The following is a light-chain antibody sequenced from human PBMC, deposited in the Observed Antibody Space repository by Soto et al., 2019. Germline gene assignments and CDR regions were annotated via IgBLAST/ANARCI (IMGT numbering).Light chain of an antibody. J-gene: IGLJ1*01. CDR3: ISYTGSDTSYV. Sequence: QSALTQPASVSGSPGQSITISCTGTSSDVGSYNYVAWYQQFPGKTPKLMIYEVRNRPSGVSSRFSGSKSGNTASLTISGLQAEYDADYYCISYTGSDTSYVFGTGTKLTVL. V-gene: IGLV2-14*01. CDR2: EVR. CDR1: SSDVGSYNY.